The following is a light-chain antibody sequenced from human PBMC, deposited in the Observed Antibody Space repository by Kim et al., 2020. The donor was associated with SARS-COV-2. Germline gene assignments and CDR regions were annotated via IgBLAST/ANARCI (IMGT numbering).Light chain of an antibody. V-gene: IGKV3D-15*01. CDR2: GAS. CDR3: QQYNALYT. Sequence: LSGSPGERAPLSCRASQNIGRNLAWYQQKPGQVPRLLIYGASTRATGISARFSGSGSETEFTLTISSLQSEDFAVYYCQQYNALYTFGQGTKLEI. J-gene: IGKJ2*01. CDR1: QNIGRN.